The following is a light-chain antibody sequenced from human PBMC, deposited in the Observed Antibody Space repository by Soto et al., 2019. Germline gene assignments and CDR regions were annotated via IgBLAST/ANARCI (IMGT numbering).Light chain of an antibody. CDR2: EAG. CDR1: SSDVGSDNL. V-gene: IGLV2-23*01. J-gene: IGLJ2*01. Sequence: QSALTHPASVSGSPGQSITISCTGTSSDVGSDNLVSWYQQIPGKAPKLMIYEAGERPSGVSNRFSGSKSGNTASLTISGLQAEDEADYYCCSYAVSSTSLFGGGTKLTVL. CDR3: CSYAVSSTSL.